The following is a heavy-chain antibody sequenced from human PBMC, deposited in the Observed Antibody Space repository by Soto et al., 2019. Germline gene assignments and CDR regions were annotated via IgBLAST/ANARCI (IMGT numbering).Heavy chain of an antibody. CDR2: ISATGGGT. J-gene: IGHJ4*02. Sequence: GGSLRLSCAASGFKFSTYAMIWVGQAPGKGLEWVSLISATGGGTYYADSVKGRFTISRDNSHNTLYLQVHSLTAEDTAVYYCAKDRRAGGNSAFYFDFWGQGAQVTVSS. D-gene: IGHD3-16*01. CDR3: AKDRRAGGNSAFYFDF. CDR1: GFKFSTYA. V-gene: IGHV3-23*01.